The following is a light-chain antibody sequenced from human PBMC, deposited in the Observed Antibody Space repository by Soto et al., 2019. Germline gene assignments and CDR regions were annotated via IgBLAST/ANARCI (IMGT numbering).Light chain of an antibody. CDR3: NSYTSSSTCV. J-gene: IGLJ1*01. Sequence: QSALTQPASVSGSPGQSITISCTGTSSDVGGYNYVSWYQQHPGKAPKLMMYEVSNRPSGVSNRFSGSKSGNTASLTISGLQSEDEAEYSCNSYTSSSTCVFGTGTKLTVL. V-gene: IGLV2-14*01. CDR2: EVS. CDR1: SSDVGGYNY.